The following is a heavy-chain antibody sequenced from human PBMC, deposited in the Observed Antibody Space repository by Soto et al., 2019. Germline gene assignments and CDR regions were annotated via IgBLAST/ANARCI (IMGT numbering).Heavy chain of an antibody. CDR2: IIPILGIA. Sequence: SVKVSCKASGGTFSSYTISWVRQAPGQGLEWMERIIPILGIANYAQKFQGRVTITADKYTSTAYMELRSLRSDDAAVYYCVRDYDYVWGSYRFQDAFDIWGQGTMVTVSS. CDR1: GGTFSSYT. CDR3: VRDYDYVWGSYRFQDAFDI. J-gene: IGHJ3*02. D-gene: IGHD3-16*02. V-gene: IGHV1-69*02.